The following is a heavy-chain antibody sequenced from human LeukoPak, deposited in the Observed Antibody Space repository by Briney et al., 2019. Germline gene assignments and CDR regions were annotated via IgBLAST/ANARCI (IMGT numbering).Heavy chain of an antibody. V-gene: IGHV4-59*01. CDR3: ASSGWSLIYFQH. Sequence: ASETLSLTCTVSGGSISSYYWSWIRQPPGKGLEWIGYIYYSGSTNYNPSLKSRVTISVDTSKNQISLKLSSVTAADTAVYYCASSGWSLIYFQHWGQGTLVTVSS. D-gene: IGHD6-19*01. CDR1: GGSISSYY. CDR2: IYYSGST. J-gene: IGHJ1*01.